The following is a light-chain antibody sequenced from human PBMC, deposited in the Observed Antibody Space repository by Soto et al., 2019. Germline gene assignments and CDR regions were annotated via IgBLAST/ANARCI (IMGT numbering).Light chain of an antibody. CDR1: TSDVGGYDS. J-gene: IGLJ2*01. V-gene: IGLV2-11*01. CDR3: CSCAGSVL. Sequence: QSALTQPRSVSGPPGQSVTISCTGTTSDVGGYDSVSWYQQHPGKAPKLIICDVIKRPSDVPDRFSGSRSGNTASLTVSGLQAEDEADYYCCSCAGSVLFGGGTK. CDR2: DVI.